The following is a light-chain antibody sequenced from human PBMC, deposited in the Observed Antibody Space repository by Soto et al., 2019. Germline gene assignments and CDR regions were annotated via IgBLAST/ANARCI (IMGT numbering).Light chain of an antibody. CDR2: ATS. CDR1: QGVGGW. CDR3: QQTHSLPLS. J-gene: IGKJ3*01. V-gene: IGKV1-12*01. Sequence: IHLTQSPSSLSASVGDRVTMICRASQGVGGWLAWYQQKPGKVPKLLIYATSSLHSGVPSRFSGSGYGTDFTLSISSLQTEDFATYYCQQTHSLPLSFGPGTKVDIK.